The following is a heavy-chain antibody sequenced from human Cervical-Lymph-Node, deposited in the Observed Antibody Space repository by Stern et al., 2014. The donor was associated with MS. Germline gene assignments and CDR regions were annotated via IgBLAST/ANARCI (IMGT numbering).Heavy chain of an antibody. V-gene: IGHV3-7*01. D-gene: IGHD1/OR15-1a*01. CDR3: ARRNNLDY. CDR1: GFTLGSFW. Sequence: EVQLVQSGGGLVQPGGSLRLSCAASGFTLGSFWMSWVRQAPGKGLECVANIKYDGSEKYYVDSVKGRFTISRDNAKNSLYLQMDSLRVEDTAVYFCARRNNLDYWGQGTLVTVSS. J-gene: IGHJ4*02. CDR2: IKYDGSEK.